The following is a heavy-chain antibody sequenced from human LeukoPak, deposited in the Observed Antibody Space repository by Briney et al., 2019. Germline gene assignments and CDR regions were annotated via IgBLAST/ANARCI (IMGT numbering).Heavy chain of an antibody. J-gene: IGHJ4*02. D-gene: IGHD6-13*01. CDR3: ARSIAAALGNFDY. CDR2: IIPIFGTA. V-gene: IGHV1-69*13. Sequence: SVKVSCKASGGTFSSCAISWVRQAPGQGLEWMGGIIPIFGTANYAQKFQGRVTITADESTSTAYMELSSLRSEDTAVYYCARSIAAALGNFDYWGQGTLVTVSS. CDR1: GGTFSSCA.